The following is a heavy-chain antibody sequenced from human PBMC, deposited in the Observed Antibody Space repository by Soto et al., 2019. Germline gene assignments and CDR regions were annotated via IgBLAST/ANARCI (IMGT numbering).Heavy chain of an antibody. V-gene: IGHV4-30-4*01. D-gene: IGHD2-15*01. J-gene: IGHJ4*02. Sequence: SETLSLTCTVSGGSISSGDYYWSWIRQPPGKGLEWIGYIYYSGSTYYNPSLKSRVTISVDTSKNQFSLKLSSVTAADTAVYYCARDNVGLWPYCSGGSCSTYFDYWGQGTLVTVSS. CDR2: IYYSGST. CDR1: GGSISSGDYY. CDR3: ARDNVGLWPYCSGGSCSTYFDY.